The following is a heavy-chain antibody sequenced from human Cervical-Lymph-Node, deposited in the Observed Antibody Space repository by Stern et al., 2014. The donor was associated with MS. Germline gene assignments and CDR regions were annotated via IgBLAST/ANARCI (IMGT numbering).Heavy chain of an antibody. Sequence: QVQLQQWGAGLLKPSETLSLTCAISGGSFGGDYRSWIRQPPGKGLEWIGKIDHRGPPYYSPSLQIRVPISVDPSKNQFSLKLSSVTAADTAVYYCASRPYFYYGMDVWGQGTTVTVSS. V-gene: IGHV4-34*01. J-gene: IGHJ6*02. CDR1: GGSFGGDY. CDR2: IDHRGPP. CDR3: ASRPYFYYGMDV.